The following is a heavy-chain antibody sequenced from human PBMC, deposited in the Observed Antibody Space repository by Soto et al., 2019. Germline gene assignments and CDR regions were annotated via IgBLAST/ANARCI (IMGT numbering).Heavy chain of an antibody. Sequence: SVKVSCKASGDTFNNYSISWVRQAPGQGLQWMGGIIPIYDSPSYAQGSHNRVTITADRSTSTAHLELNGLTSEDTAVYYCAASTFLSGVSGYFHLYFWGQGTLVTVSS. V-gene: IGHV1-69*06. CDR1: GDTFNNYS. CDR3: AASTFLSGVSGYFHLYF. D-gene: IGHD3-3*01. J-gene: IGHJ4*02. CDR2: IIPIYDSP.